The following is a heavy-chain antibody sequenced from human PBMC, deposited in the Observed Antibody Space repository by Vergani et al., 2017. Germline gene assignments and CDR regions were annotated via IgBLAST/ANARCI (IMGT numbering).Heavy chain of an antibody. CDR3: ARVNTETNGHLYYYYDMDV. CDR1: GGSFTSYH. V-gene: IGHV4-34*01. J-gene: IGHJ6*02. D-gene: IGHD4-11*01. Sequence: QVQLQQWGGGLLKPSETLSLTCVVNGGSFTSYHWTWIRQSPGEGLEWVGDIDHTGRPDYNPSRKSRLTISVDKSRNQFSLTINSVTATDTAIYFCARVNTETNGHLYYYYDMDVWGQGTAVTVS. CDR2: IDHTGRP.